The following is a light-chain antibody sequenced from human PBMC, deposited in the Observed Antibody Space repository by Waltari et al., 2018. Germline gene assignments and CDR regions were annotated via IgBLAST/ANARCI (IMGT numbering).Light chain of an antibody. J-gene: IGKJ5*01. CDR1: QSIFYSAINKNY. Sequence: DIVMTQSPDSLAVSLGERATINCKSSQSIFYSAINKNYLAWYQQKPGQPPKLLIYWASSRESGVPDRCTGSGSGTDFTLTISSLQAEDVAVYYCQQYYSTPPITFGQGTRLEIK. CDR2: WAS. CDR3: QQYYSTPPIT. V-gene: IGKV4-1*01.